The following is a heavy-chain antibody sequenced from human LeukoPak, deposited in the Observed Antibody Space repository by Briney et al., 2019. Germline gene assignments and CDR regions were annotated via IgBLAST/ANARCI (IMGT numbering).Heavy chain of an antibody. D-gene: IGHD3-9*01. CDR1: GFTFANYA. CDR3: AKDLIIGDILTGYYTPPFDY. J-gene: IGHJ4*02. V-gene: IGHV3-23*01. Sequence: PGGTLRLSCAAYGFTFANYAMSWVRQAPGKGLEWVSDINTIGDTTYYANCVKSRFTASRDHSNNTVFLHMNSLRAEDTALYYCAKDLIIGDILTGYYTPPFDYWGQGTVVTVSS. CDR2: INTIGDTT.